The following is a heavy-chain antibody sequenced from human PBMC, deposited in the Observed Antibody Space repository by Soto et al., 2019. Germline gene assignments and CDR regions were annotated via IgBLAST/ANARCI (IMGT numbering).Heavy chain of an antibody. V-gene: IGHV3-7*05. CDR2: IKQDGIEK. D-gene: IGHD3-9*01. Sequence: GGSLRLSCAASGFTFSSYWMSWVRQAPGKGLEWVANIKQDGIEKYYVDSVKGRFTISRDNAKNSLYLQMNSLRAEDTAVYYCARGDFDWLLYYFDYWGQGTLVTVSS. CDR1: GFTFSSYW. CDR3: ARGDFDWLLYYFDY. J-gene: IGHJ4*02.